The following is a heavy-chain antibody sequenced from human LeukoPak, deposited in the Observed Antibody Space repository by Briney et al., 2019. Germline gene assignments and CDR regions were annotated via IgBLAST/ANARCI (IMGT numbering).Heavy chain of an antibody. CDR3: AREERYCSGGSCHPLYAFDI. Sequence: ASVKVSCKASGYIFTGYYMHWVRQAPGQGLEWMGRINPNSGGTNYAQKFQGRVTMTRDTSISTAYMELSRLRSDDTAVYYCAREERYCSGGSCHPLYAFDIWGQGTMVTVSS. CDR2: INPNSGGT. J-gene: IGHJ3*02. CDR1: GYIFTGYY. V-gene: IGHV1-2*06. D-gene: IGHD2-15*01.